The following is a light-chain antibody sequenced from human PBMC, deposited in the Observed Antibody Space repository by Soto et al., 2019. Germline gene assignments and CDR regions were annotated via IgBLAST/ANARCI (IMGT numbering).Light chain of an antibody. Sequence: EIVLTQSPGTLSLSPGERATLFCRASQSVSSSYLAWYQQRLGQAPRLLIYGASNRAPGIPDRFSGSGSGTDFTLTITRLGPEDFAMYFCQQYGSSLIFGPGTKVDIK. CDR2: GAS. CDR3: QQYGSSLI. V-gene: IGKV3-20*01. CDR1: QSVSSSY. J-gene: IGKJ3*01.